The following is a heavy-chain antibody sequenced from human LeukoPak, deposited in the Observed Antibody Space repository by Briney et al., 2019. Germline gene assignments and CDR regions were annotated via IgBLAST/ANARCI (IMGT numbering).Heavy chain of an antibody. V-gene: IGHV1-18*01. Sequence: ASVKVSCKASGYTFTSYGISWVRQAPGQGLEWMGWISAYNGNTNYAQKLQGRVTMTTDTSTSTAYMELRSLRSDDTAVYYCARGKVAATSYYYYYMDVWGKGTTVTVSS. CDR1: GYTFTSYG. CDR3: ARGKVAATSYYYYYMDV. J-gene: IGHJ6*03. D-gene: IGHD2-15*01. CDR2: ISAYNGNT.